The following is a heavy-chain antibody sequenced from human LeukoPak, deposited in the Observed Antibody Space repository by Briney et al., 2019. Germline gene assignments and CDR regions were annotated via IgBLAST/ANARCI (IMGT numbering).Heavy chain of an antibody. J-gene: IGHJ5*02. Sequence: PGGSLRLSCAASGFTFNRYNMNWVRRAPGKGLEWVSSISTSSSYICYADSVRGRFTISRDNAKNSLYLQMNSLRAEDTAVYSCARGADGVSSNSRGWFDPWGQGTLVTVSS. CDR3: ARGADGVSSNSRGWFDP. V-gene: IGHV3-21*01. CDR1: GFTFNRYN. D-gene: IGHD2-15*01. CDR2: ISTSSSYI.